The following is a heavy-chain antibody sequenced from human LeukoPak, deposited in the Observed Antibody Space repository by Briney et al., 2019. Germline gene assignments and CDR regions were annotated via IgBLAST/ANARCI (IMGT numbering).Heavy chain of an antibody. D-gene: IGHD3-22*01. CDR2: IYYSGST. CDR1: GGSIRSYY. J-gene: IGHJ3*02. Sequence: SETLSLTCSVSGGSIRSYYWSWIRQPPGKGLEWIGYIYYSGSTYYNPSLKSRVTISVDTSKNQFSLKLSSVTAADTAVYYCARDYYYDPRNAFDIWGQGTMVTVSS. CDR3: ARDYYYDPRNAFDI. V-gene: IGHV4-59*12.